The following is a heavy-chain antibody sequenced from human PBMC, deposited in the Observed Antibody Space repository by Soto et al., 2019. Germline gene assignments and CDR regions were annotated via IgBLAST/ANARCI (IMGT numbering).Heavy chain of an antibody. CDR2: IIPVFGNA. J-gene: IGHJ5*02. Sequence: QVQLVQSGAEVKKPGSSVKVSCKASGGTFTNFAISLVRQAPGQGLEWMGGIIPVFGNAKYAQRFQGRVKFTADESTRTAYMEVNSLTSDDTAVYYWARGSPTTVTTWFDPWGQGTLVTVSS. D-gene: IGHD4-17*01. V-gene: IGHV1-69*01. CDR1: GGTFTNFA. CDR3: ARGSPTTVTTWFDP.